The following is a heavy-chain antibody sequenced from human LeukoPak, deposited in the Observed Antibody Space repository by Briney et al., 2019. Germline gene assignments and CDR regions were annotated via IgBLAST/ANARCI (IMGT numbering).Heavy chain of an antibody. D-gene: IGHD3-3*01. V-gene: IGHV1-69*01. CDR2: IIPIFGTA. J-gene: IGHJ6*02. CDR3: AHGFGVVIKPNTVNYGMDV. CDR1: GGTFSSYA. Sequence: SVKVSCTASGGTFSSYAISWVRQAPGQGLEWMGGIIPIFGTANYAQKFQGRVTITADESTSTAYMELSSLRSEDTAVYYCAHGFGVVIKPNTVNYGMDVWGQGTTVTVSS.